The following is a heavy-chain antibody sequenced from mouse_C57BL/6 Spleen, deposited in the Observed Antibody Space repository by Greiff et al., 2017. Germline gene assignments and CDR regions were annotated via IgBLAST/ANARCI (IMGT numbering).Heavy chain of an antibody. CDR2: ISSGSSTI. CDR3: AREGDGYPFDY. V-gene: IGHV5-17*01. J-gene: IGHJ2*01. CDR1: GFTFSDYG. D-gene: IGHD2-3*01. Sequence: DVKLVESGGGLVKPGGSLKLSCAASGFTFSDYGMHWVRQAPEKGLEWVAYISSGSSTIYYADTVKGRFTISRDNAKNTLFLQMTSLRSEDTAMYYCAREGDGYPFDYWGQGTTLTVSS.